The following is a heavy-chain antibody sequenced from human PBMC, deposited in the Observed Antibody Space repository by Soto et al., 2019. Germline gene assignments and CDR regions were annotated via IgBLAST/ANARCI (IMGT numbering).Heavy chain of an antibody. Sequence: SVKVSCKASGGTFSSYAISWVRQAPGQGLEWMGGIIPIFGTANYAQKFQGRVTITADESTSTAYMELSSLRSEDTAVYYCARDGGGSGSYYNFDYWGQGTLVTVSS. J-gene: IGHJ4*02. D-gene: IGHD3-10*01. CDR3: ARDGGGSGSYYNFDY. V-gene: IGHV1-69*13. CDR2: IIPIFGTA. CDR1: GGTFSSYA.